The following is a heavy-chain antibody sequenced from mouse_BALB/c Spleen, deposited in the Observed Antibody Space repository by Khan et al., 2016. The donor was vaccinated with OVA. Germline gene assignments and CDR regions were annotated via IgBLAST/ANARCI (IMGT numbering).Heavy chain of an antibody. V-gene: IGHV1-4*01. CDR2: INPSNGYS. Sequence: QVQLQQSGAELARPGASVKMSCKASGYTFTNYTINWIKQRPGQGLEWIGYINPSNGYSNYNQTFTDKATLTVDKSSTTAYLQLSSLESEDSAVYNCVRDWAYWRNYGLFAYWGQGTLVTVSA. J-gene: IGHJ3*01. CDR1: GYTFTNYT. D-gene: IGHD1-2*01. CDR3: VRDWAYWRNYGLFAY.